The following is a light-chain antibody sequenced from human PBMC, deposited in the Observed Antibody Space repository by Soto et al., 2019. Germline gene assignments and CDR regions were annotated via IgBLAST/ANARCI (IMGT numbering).Light chain of an antibody. J-gene: IGKJ1*01. CDR2: GAS. V-gene: IGKV3-15*01. CDR1: QSVSSS. CDR3: QQYKNWLTWT. Sequence: EIMMTQSPATLSVSPGERATLSCRASQSVSSSLAWYQHKPGQAPRLLIYGASTRATGIPARFSGSGSGTEFTLTISSLQSEDSAVYYCQQYKNWLTWTFGQGTKVDIK.